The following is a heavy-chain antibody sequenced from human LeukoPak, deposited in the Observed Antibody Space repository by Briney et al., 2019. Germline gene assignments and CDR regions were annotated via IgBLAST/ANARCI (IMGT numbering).Heavy chain of an antibody. CDR1: GFSFSTSW. V-gene: IGHV3-7*01. CDR2: IKKDGSEK. CDR3: ARISYSSGWYFDY. D-gene: IGHD6-19*01. J-gene: IGHJ4*02. Sequence: GGSLRLSCAASGFSFSTSWLTWVRQAPGKRLEWVANIKKDGSEKYYVDSVKGRFTISRDNAKNSVYLQMNSLRAEDTAVYYCARISYSSGWYFDYWGQGSLVTVSS.